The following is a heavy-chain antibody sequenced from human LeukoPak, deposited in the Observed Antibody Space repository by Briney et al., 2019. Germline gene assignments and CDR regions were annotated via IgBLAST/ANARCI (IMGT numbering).Heavy chain of an antibody. Sequence: PGGSLRLSCTASGFTFGDYAMSWFRQAPGKGLEWVGFIRSKAYGGTTEYAASVKGRFTISRDDSKGIAYLQMNSLKTEDTAVYYCTRGARRGYSYDAFDIWGQGTMVTVSS. J-gene: IGHJ3*02. D-gene: IGHD5-18*01. V-gene: IGHV3-49*03. CDR1: GFTFGDYA. CDR3: TRGARRGYSYDAFDI. CDR2: IRSKAYGGTT.